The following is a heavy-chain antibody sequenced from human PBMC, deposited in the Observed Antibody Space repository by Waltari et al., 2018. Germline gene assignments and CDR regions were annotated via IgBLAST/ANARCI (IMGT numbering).Heavy chain of an antibody. CDR3: ARNQYGDSLQYYYYYMDV. CDR1: GGSISSGSYY. CDR2: IYTSGST. J-gene: IGHJ6*03. V-gene: IGHV4-61*02. Sequence: QVQLQESGPGLVKPSQTLSLTCTVSGGSISSGSYYWSLIRQPAGKGLEWIGRIYTSGSTNYNPSLKSRVTISVDTSKNQFSLKLSSVTAADTAVYYCARNQYGDSLQYYYYYMDVWGKGTTVTVSS. D-gene: IGHD4-17*01.